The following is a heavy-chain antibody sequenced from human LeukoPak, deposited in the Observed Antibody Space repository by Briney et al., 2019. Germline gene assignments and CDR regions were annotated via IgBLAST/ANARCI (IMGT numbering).Heavy chain of an antibody. CDR3: ASDTTGTTHWFDP. D-gene: IGHD1-1*01. J-gene: IGHJ5*02. Sequence: ASVKVSCKASGGTFSSYAISWVRQAPGQGLEWMGGIIPIFGTANYAQKFQGRVTITADESTSTAYMELSSLRSEDTAVYYCASDTTGTTHWFDPWGQGTLVTVSS. CDR2: IIPIFGTA. CDR1: GGTFSSYA. V-gene: IGHV1-69*13.